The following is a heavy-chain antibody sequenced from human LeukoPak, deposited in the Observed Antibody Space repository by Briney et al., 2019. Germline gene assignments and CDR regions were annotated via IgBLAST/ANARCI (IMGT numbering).Heavy chain of an antibody. CDR1: GGSISSYY. D-gene: IGHD6-6*01. Sequence: SETLSLTCTVSGGSISSYYWGWIRQPPGKGLEWIGYIYYSGSTNYNPSLKSRVTISVDTSKNQFSLRLSSVTAADTAVYYCARHRAYSSSSPFDYWGQGTLVTVSS. CDR3: ARHRAYSSSSPFDY. CDR2: IYYSGST. J-gene: IGHJ4*02. V-gene: IGHV4-59*08.